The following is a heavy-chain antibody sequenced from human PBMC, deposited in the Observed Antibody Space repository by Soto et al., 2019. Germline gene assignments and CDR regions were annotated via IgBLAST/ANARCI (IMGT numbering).Heavy chain of an antibody. CDR1: GFTFSDYY. J-gene: IGHJ4*02. V-gene: IGHV3-11*01. D-gene: IGHD3-22*01. CDR2: ISSSGSTI. CDR3: ARAPWVYDSSGYYSDY. Sequence: GSLRLSCAASGFTFSDYYMSWIRQAPGKGLEWVSYISSSGSTIYYADSVKGRFTISRDNAKNSLYLQMNSLRAEDTAVYYCARAPWVYDSSGYYSDYWGQGTLVTVSS.